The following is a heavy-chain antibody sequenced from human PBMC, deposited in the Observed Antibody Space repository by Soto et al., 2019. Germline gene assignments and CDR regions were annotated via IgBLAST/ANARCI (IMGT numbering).Heavy chain of an antibody. Sequence: PGGSLRLSCAASGFTFSDHYMDWVRQAPGKGLEWVGRSRNKAESYTTDYATSVQGRFTISRDDSESSLYLQMNSLKTEDTAVYYGASPNYGDFDYWGRGTLVTVSS. CDR3: ASPNYGDFDY. CDR2: SRNKAESYTT. J-gene: IGHJ4*02. D-gene: IGHD2-21*01. CDR1: GFTFSDHY. V-gene: IGHV3-72*01.